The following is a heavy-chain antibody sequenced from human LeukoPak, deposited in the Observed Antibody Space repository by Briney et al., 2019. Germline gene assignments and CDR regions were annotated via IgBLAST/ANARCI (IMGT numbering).Heavy chain of an antibody. CDR3: ARDPQGGGRFVYYYYGMDV. CDR2: MSPNSGDT. CDR1: GYTFTSYD. Sequence: GASVKVSCKASGYTFTSYDFNWVRQATGQRPEWMGWMSPNSGDTGYAQKFQDRVTMTRNTSISTAYMELSSLRSDDTAVYYCARDPQGGGRFVYYYYGMDVWGQGTTVTVSS. D-gene: IGHD2-15*01. V-gene: IGHV1-8*01. J-gene: IGHJ6*02.